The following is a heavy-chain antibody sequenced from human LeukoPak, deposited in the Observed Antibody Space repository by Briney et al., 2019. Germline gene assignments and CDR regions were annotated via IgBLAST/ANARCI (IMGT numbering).Heavy chain of an antibody. J-gene: IGHJ6*03. CDR3: ARVRQGAAGSMDV. D-gene: IGHD6-13*01. V-gene: IGHV3-74*01. Sequence: GGSLRLSCAASGFTFSSYWMHWVRQAPGKGLVWVSRINTDGSSTSYADSVKGRFTISRDNAKNSLYLQMNSLRAEDTAVYYCARVRQGAAGSMDVWGKGTTVTVSS. CDR1: GFTFSSYW. CDR2: INTDGSST.